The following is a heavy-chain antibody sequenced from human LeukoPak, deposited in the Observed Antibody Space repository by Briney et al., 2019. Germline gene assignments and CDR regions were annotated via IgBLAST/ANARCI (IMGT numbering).Heavy chain of an antibody. CDR2: IYYSGST. Sequence: PSETLSLTCTVSGGSISSSSYYWGWIRQPPGKGLEWIGSIYYSGSTYYNPSLKSRVTISVDTSKNQFSLKLSSVTAADTAVYYCARHQYSSGPPNWFDPWGQGTLVTVSS. V-gene: IGHV4-39*01. J-gene: IGHJ5*02. D-gene: IGHD6-19*01. CDR1: GGSISSSSYY. CDR3: ARHQYSSGPPNWFDP.